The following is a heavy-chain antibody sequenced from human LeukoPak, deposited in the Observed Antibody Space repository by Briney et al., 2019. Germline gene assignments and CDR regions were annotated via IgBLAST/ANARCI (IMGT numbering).Heavy chain of an antibody. V-gene: IGHV4-59*01. J-gene: IGHJ4*02. D-gene: IGHD3-22*01. Sequence: PSETLSLTCTVSGGSISSYYCSWIRQPPGKGLEWIGYIYHSGSTNYNPSLKSRVTISVDTSKNQFSLKLSSVTAADTAVYYCARLHYDSSGYYYFDYWGQGTLVTVSS. CDR3: ARLHYDSSGYYYFDY. CDR1: GGSISSYY. CDR2: IYHSGST.